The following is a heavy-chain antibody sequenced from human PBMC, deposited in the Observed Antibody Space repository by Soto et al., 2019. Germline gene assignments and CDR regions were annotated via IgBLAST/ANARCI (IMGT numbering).Heavy chain of an antibody. CDR1: GGSISSYY. CDR2: IYYSGST. Sequence: SETLSLTCTVSGGSISSYYWSWIRQPPGKGLEWIGYIYYSGSTNYNPSLKSRVTISVDTSKNQFSLKLSSVTAADTAVYYCARESLTGIFDYWGQGTLVTVSS. D-gene: IGHD1-20*01. V-gene: IGHV4-59*01. CDR3: ARESLTGIFDY. J-gene: IGHJ4*02.